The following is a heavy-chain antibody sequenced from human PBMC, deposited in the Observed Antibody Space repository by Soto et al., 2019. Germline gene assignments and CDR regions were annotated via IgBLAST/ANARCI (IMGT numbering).Heavy chain of an antibody. Sequence: SETLSLTCTVSGGSISSSSYYWGWIRQPPGKGLEWIGSIYYSGSTYYNPSLKSRVTISVDTSKNQFSLKLSSVTAADTAVYYCARDSGYSGYDPDYWGQGTLVTVSS. J-gene: IGHJ4*02. CDR2: IYYSGST. V-gene: IGHV4-39*02. CDR1: GGSISSSSYY. D-gene: IGHD5-12*01. CDR3: ARDSGYSGYDPDY.